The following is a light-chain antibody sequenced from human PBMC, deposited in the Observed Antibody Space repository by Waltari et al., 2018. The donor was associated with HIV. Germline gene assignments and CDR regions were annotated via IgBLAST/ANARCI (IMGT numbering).Light chain of an antibody. J-gene: IGKJ3*01. CDR3: QQRSNLPPEVN. CDR2: YAS. CDR1: QSVSNH. V-gene: IGKV3-11*01. Sequence: DTGFTEYPGRLPLPPEKRATLYCRARQSVSNHLAWYQQKPGQAPSLLIYYASNSATGVPARFSGSRSGTDFTLTISRLDPEYFAVYYCQQRSNLPPEVNSGPAPKVDI.